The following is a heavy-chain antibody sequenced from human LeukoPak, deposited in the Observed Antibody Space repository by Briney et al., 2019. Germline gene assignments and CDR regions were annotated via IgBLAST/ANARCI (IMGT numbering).Heavy chain of an antibody. CDR3: ARDVVYSNYVWSGYYGMDV. CDR1: GFTFSSYA. CDR2: ISYDGSNK. V-gene: IGHV3-30*04. D-gene: IGHD4-11*01. Sequence: GGSLRLSCAASGFTFSSYAMHWVRQAPGKGLEWVAVISYDGSNKYYVDSVKGRFTISRDNSKNTLYLQMNSLRAEDTAVYYCARDVVYSNYVWSGYYGMDVWGQGTTVTVSS. J-gene: IGHJ6*02.